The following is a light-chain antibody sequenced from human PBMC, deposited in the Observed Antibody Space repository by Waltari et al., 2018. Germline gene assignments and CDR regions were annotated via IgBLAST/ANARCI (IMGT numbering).Light chain of an antibody. CDR3: LSADSSGPYLYV. CDR2: KVT. J-gene: IGLJ1*01. V-gene: IGLV3-25*03. Sequence: QRTPGQATVLVIDKVTERPSVIPERFSGSSSGTTVTLTICGFQAEDEADYYCLSADSSGPYLYVYGTETTVTVL.